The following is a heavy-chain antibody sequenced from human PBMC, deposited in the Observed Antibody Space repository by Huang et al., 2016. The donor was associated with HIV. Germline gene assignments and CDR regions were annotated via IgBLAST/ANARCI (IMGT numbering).Heavy chain of an antibody. D-gene: IGHD3-9*01. J-gene: IGHJ4*02. CDR3: ARGKFDLLTAWEDTYYFDR. V-gene: IGHV3-48*03. Sequence: EEQLVESGGGVVKPGGSLRLSGAASGFGFSVFGMNWVRQATWRWLECISFIKGFGDIMYYSDSVKCRLTLSRDNAKHTVYLQMNRLRAADTGIYFCARGKFDLLTAWEDTYYFDRWGQGALVTVSS. CDR1: GFGFSVFG. CDR2: IKGFGDIM.